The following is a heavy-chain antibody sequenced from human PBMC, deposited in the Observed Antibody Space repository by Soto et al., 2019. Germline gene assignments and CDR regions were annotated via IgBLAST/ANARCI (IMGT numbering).Heavy chain of an antibody. CDR1: VFTFSSYG. CDR3: AKRMVRGAPYGQYGMDV. J-gene: IGHJ6*02. D-gene: IGHD3-10*01. V-gene: IGHV3-30*18. Sequence: GWSLRLSCASSVFTFSSYGMHWVRQAPGKGLERVAVISYDGSNKYYADSVKGRFTISRDNSKNTLYLQMNSLRAEDTAVYYCAKRMVRGAPYGQYGMDVWGQGTTVTVSS. CDR2: ISYDGSNK.